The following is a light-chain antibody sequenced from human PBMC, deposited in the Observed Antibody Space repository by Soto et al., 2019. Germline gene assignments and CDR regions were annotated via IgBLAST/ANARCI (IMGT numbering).Light chain of an antibody. CDR2: GAS. V-gene: IGKV3-20*01. CDR3: QQYGSSPGT. CDR1: QSVSSSY. Sequence: EIVLTQSPGTLSLSPGERATLSCRASQSVSSSYLAWYQQKPGQAPRLLIYGASSRATGIPDRFSGSGSGPDFTLTIIRLEPEDFAVYYCQQYGSSPGTFGQGTKVDIK. J-gene: IGKJ1*01.